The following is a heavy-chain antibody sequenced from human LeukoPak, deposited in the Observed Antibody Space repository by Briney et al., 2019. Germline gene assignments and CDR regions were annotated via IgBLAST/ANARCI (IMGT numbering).Heavy chain of an antibody. J-gene: IGHJ4*02. CDR3: AKDVMVATGGGH. D-gene: IGHD5-12*01. CDR1: GFTFSSYG. V-gene: IGHV3-30*18. CDR2: ISYDGSNK. Sequence: GGSLRLSCAASGFTFSSYGMHWVRQAPGKGLEWVAVISYDGSNKYYADSVKGRFTISRDNSKNTLYLQMNSLRAEDTAVYYCAKDVMVATGGGHWGQGTLVTVSS.